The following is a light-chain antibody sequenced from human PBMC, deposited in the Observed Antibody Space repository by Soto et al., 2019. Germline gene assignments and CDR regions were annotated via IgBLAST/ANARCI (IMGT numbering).Light chain of an antibody. CDR2: GAS. Sequence: ETVLTQPPDTLALSPGERATIACRASQSVISSYLTWYQQKPGQAPRLLIYGASSRASGIPDRFSGSGSGTDFTLAISRLETEDFAVFYCQQYGTSEIIFGQGTRLEI. V-gene: IGKV3-20*01. J-gene: IGKJ5*01. CDR3: QQYGTSEII. CDR1: QSVISSY.